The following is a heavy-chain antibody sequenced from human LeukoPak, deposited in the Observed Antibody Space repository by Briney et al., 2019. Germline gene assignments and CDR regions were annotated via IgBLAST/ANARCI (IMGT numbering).Heavy chain of an antibody. D-gene: IGHD6-25*01. CDR2: IVASSGST. CDR1: GFSISNSA. V-gene: IGHV3-23*01. J-gene: IGHJ4*02. CDR3: ARAKAADY. Sequence: GGSLRLSCAASGFSISNSAMSWVRQAPGKGLEWVSLIVASSGSTFYADSVKGRFTISRDNAKNTLYLQMNSLRAEDTAVYYCARAKAADYWGQGTLVTVSS.